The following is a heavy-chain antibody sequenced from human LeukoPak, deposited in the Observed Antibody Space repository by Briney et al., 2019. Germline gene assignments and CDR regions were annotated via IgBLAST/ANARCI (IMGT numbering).Heavy chain of an antibody. CDR1: GGSISSGSYY. V-gene: IGHV4-61*02. D-gene: IGHD2-2*01. J-gene: IGHJ5*02. Sequence: SQTLSLTCTVSGGSISSGSYYWSWIRQPAGTGLEWIGRIYTSGSTNYNPSLKSRVTISVDTSKNQFSLKLSSVTAADTAVYYCARGDCSSTSCSFDPWGQGTLVTVSS. CDR3: ARGDCSSTSCSFDP. CDR2: IYTSGST.